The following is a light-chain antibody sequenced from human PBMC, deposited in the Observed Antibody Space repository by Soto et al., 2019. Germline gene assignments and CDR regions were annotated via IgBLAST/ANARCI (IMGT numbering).Light chain of an antibody. CDR3: CSYAGSSIHVV. CDR1: SSAVGNYNH. J-gene: IGLJ2*01. CDR2: EGS. Sequence: QSVLTQPASVSGSPGQSITISCTGTSSAVGNYNHVSWYQQHPGKAPKLMIYEGSKRPSGVSNRFSGSKSGNTASLTISGLQAEDEADYYCCSYAGSSIHVVFGGGTKLTVL. V-gene: IGLV2-23*01.